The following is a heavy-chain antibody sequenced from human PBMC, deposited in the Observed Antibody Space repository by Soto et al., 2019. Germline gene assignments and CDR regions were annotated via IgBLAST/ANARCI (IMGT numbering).Heavy chain of an antibody. CDR1: GFTFSSYA. Sequence: GGSLRLSCAASGFTFSSYAMSWVRQAPGKGLEWVSAISGSGGSTYYADSVKGRFTISRDNSKNTLYLQMNSLRAEDTAVYYCATCAVAGYFDYAYMDVWGKGTTVTVSS. CDR3: ATCAVAGYFDYAYMDV. D-gene: IGHD6-19*01. J-gene: IGHJ6*03. CDR2: ISGSGGST. V-gene: IGHV3-23*01.